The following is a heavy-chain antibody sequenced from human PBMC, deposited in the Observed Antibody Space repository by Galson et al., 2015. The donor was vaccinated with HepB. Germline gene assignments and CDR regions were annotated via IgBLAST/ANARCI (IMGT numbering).Heavy chain of an antibody. CDR1: GSTFTSYD. V-gene: IGHV1-8*01. Sequence: SVTVSCKASGSTFTSYDINWVRQATGQGLEWMGWMNPNSGNTGYAQKFQGRVTMTRNTSISTAYVELSSLRSEDTAVYYCARGFYDILTGYSDAFDIWGQGTMVTVSS. D-gene: IGHD3-9*01. J-gene: IGHJ3*02. CDR2: MNPNSGNT. CDR3: ARGFYDILTGYSDAFDI.